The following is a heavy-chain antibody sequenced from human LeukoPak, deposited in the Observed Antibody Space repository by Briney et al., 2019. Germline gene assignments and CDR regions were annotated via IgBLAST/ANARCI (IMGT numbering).Heavy chain of an antibody. Sequence: EASVKVSCKASGYTFTSYGISWVRQAPGQGLEWMGWISAYNGNTNYAQKLQGRVTMTTDTSTSTAYMELRSLRSDDTAVYYCVRDWYQYGLRYFDWLSTIPAYWGQGTLVTVSS. CDR2: ISAYNGNT. CDR1: GYTFTSYG. CDR3: VRDWYQYGLRYFDWLSTIPAY. D-gene: IGHD3-9*01. J-gene: IGHJ4*02. V-gene: IGHV1-18*01.